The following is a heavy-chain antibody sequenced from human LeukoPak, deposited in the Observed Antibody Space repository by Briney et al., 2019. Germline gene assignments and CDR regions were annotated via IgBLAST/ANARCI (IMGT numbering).Heavy chain of an antibody. V-gene: IGHV3-30-3*01. CDR1: GFTFSGYD. CDR3: ARDRGDVDYYGSGRRSYYYYGMDV. D-gene: IGHD3-10*01. Sequence: GGSLRLSCAASGFTFSGYDMSWVRQAPGKGLEWVAVISFDGNGKYYADSVKGRFTISRDSSRNTLYLQMNSLRNEDTAVYFCARDRGDVDYYGSGRRSYYYYGMDVWGQGTAVTVSS. J-gene: IGHJ6*02. CDR2: ISFDGNGK.